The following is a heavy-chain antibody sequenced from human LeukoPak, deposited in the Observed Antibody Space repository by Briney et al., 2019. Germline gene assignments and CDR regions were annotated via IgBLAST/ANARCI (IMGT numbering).Heavy chain of an antibody. CDR2: IIPPFTKG. D-gene: IGHD1-1*01. V-gene: IGHV1-69*13. Sequence: GASVKVSCKASGGTFNSFGITWVRQAPGQGLEWMGNIIPPFTKGNYAQKFQGRVTISADESTTTAYMELSTLKSEDTAVYFCARDWNGYFDSWGQGTLVFVSS. CDR1: GGTFNSFG. J-gene: IGHJ4*02. CDR3: ARDWNGYFDS.